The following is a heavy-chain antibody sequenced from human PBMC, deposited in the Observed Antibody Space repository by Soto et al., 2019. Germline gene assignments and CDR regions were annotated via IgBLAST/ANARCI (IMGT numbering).Heavy chain of an antibody. Sequence: SETLSLTCTVSGGSISSSSYYWGWIRQPPGKGLEWIGSIYYSGSTYYNPSLKSRVTISVDTSKNQFSLKLSSVTAADTAVYYCARLDPKYSSCWAYFDYWGQGTLVTVSS. D-gene: IGHD6-13*01. CDR1: GGSISSSSYY. CDR2: IYYSGST. V-gene: IGHV4-39*01. J-gene: IGHJ4*02. CDR3: ARLDPKYSSCWAYFDY.